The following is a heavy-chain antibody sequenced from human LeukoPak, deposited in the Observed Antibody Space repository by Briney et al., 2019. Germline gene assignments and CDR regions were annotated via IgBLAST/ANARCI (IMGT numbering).Heavy chain of an antibody. CDR1: GGSFSGYY. CDR3: ARVGYYDSSGYPTAVTLDY. CDR2: INHSGGT. D-gene: IGHD3-22*01. V-gene: IGHV4-34*01. Sequence: SETLSLTCAVYGGSFSGYYWSWIRQPPGKGLEWIGEINHSGGTNYNPSLKSRVTISVDTSKNQFSLKLSSVTAADTAVYYCARVGYYDSSGYPTAVTLDYWGQGTLVTVSS. J-gene: IGHJ4*02.